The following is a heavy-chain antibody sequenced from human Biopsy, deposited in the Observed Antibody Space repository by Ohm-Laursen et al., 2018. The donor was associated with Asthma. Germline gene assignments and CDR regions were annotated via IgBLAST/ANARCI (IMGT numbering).Heavy chain of an antibody. J-gene: IGHJ4*02. CDR1: GFAVSRDH. CDR2: IYSGGTS. Sequence: PRLSWAASGFAVSRDHMFWVRQAPGKGLEWVSVIYSGGTSHTADSVRGRFTISRDYSKNTLSLQMHSLRAEDTAVYYCARGDSSNWSHYYFDYWGQGTLVTVSS. D-gene: IGHD3-22*01. V-gene: IGHV3-53*01. CDR3: ARGDSSNWSHYYFDY.